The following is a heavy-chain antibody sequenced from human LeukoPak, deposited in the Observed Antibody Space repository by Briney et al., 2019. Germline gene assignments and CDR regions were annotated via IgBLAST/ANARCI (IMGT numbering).Heavy chain of an antibody. CDR2: ISSTGSYI. CDR3: ARGGVYSTSAVDY. D-gene: IGHD6-6*01. CDR1: GFSFSNYN. Sequence: GGSLRLSCAASGFSFSNYNMNWVRQAPGKGLEWVSSISSTGSYIYYADSVKGRFTVSRDNAKNLLYLQMNSLRAEDTAVYYCARGGVYSTSAVDYWGQGTLVTVAS. V-gene: IGHV3-21*01. J-gene: IGHJ4*02.